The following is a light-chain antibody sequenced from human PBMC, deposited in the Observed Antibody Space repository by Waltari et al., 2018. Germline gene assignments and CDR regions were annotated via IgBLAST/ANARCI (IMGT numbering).Light chain of an antibody. CDR1: SSYVGGYNS. CDR2: DVV. V-gene: IGLV2-14*03. J-gene: IGLJ3*02. Sequence: QSALTQPASVSGSPGQSITISCTGTSSYVGGYNSVSWYQQHPGRAPNLKIYDVVNRPSGVSTRFSGSKSGNTASLTISGLQGEDEAVYYCSSFTTNSTLVFGGGTKLTVL. CDR3: SSFTTNSTLV.